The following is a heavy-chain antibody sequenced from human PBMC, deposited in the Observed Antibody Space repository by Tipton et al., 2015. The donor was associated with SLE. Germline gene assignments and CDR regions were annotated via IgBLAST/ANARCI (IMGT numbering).Heavy chain of an antibody. CDR3: ARGSDSEYVRYFDV. CDR2: TLTSGAT. V-gene: IGHV4-61*09. CDR1: GGSVTSGNYY. D-gene: IGHD2/OR15-2a*01. J-gene: IGHJ2*01. Sequence: TLSLTCTVSGGSVTSGNYYWTWIRQPAGKGLEWIGHTLTSGATNYNPSLKSRVTISVDTSKNQFSLNLSSVTAADTAVYYCARGSDSEYVRYFDVWGPGTLVTVSS.